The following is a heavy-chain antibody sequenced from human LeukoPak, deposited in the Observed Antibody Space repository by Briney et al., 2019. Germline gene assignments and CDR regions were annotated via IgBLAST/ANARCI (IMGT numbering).Heavy chain of an antibody. CDR2: INPPGSST. D-gene: IGHD3-22*01. J-gene: IGHJ5*02. CDR3: ARVVNNYDSSADWFDP. V-gene: IGHV1-46*01. CDR1: GGTFSSYA. Sequence: ASVKVSCTASGGTFSSYAISWVRQAPGQGLEWMGLINPPGSSTGYAQKFQGRVTMTRDMSTSTAYMELRSLRSDDTAVYYCARVVNNYDSSADWFDPWGQGTLVTVSS.